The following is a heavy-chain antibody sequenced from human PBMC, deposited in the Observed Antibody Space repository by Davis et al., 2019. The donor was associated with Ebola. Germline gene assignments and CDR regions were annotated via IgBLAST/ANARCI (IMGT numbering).Heavy chain of an antibody. CDR1: GFTFSGSW. D-gene: IGHD1-26*01. Sequence: GESLKISCAASGFTFSGSWMHWVRQTPGKGLVWVSRINSDESTTTYADSVKGRFTISRDNAKNTLYLQMNGLRADDTAVYYCAREGGSYGEAFDIWGQGTLVTVSS. CDR3: AREGGSYGEAFDI. CDR2: INSDESTT. V-gene: IGHV3-74*01. J-gene: IGHJ3*02.